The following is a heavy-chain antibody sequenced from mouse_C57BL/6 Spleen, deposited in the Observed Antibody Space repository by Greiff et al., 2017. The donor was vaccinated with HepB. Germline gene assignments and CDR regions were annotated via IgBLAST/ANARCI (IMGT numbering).Heavy chain of an antibody. J-gene: IGHJ3*01. CDR2: IYPGSGST. D-gene: IGHD4-1*01. Sequence: QVQLQQPGAELVKPGASVKMSCKASGYTFTSYWITWVKQRPGQGLEWIGDIYPGSGSTNYNEKFKSKATLTVDKSSSTAYMQLSSLTSEDSAVYYCARSAAGTYWGQGTLVTVSA. V-gene: IGHV1-55*01. CDR3: ARSAAGTY. CDR1: GYTFTSYW.